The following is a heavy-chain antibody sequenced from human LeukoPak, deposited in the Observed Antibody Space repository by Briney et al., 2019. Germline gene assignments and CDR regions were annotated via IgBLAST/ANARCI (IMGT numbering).Heavy chain of an antibody. J-gene: IGHJ6*03. CDR2: IYYSGST. D-gene: IGHD2-15*01. V-gene: IGHV4-59*01. CDR3: ARAPLATGRNCYYMDV. CDR1: GGSISSYY. Sequence: PSETLSLTCTVSGGSISSYYWSWIRQPPGKGLEWVGPIYYSGSTNYNPSLKSRVTISVDTSKNQFSLKLSSVTAADTAVYYCARAPLATGRNCYYMDVWGKGTTVTVSS.